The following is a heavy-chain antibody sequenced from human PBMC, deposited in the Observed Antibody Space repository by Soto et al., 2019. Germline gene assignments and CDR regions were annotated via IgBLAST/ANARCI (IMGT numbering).Heavy chain of an antibody. J-gene: IGHJ6*02. D-gene: IGHD6-19*01. CDR3: VRVRKQWLVFGVYYYYGMDV. CDR2: INSDGSNT. Sequence: AGGSLRLSCAVSGFTFSGYWMHWVRQAPGKGMVWVSRINSDGSNTSYADSVKGRFTISRDNAKNTLYLQMDSLRAEDTAVYYCVRVRKQWLVFGVYYYYGMDVWGQGTTVTVSS. V-gene: IGHV3-74*01. CDR1: GFTFSGYW.